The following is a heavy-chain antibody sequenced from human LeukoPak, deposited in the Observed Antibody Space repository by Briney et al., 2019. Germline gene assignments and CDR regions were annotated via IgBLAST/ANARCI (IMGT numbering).Heavy chain of an antibody. D-gene: IGHD3-22*01. CDR3: AKDPDLVVITPDDY. J-gene: IGHJ4*02. Sequence: GGSLRLSCAASGFTFSSYAMSWVRQAPGKGLEWVSAISGSGGSTYYADSVKGRFTISRDNSKNTLYLQMNSLRAEDTAVNYCAKDPDLVVITPDDYWGQGTLVTVSS. CDR2: ISGSGGST. CDR1: GFTFSSYA. V-gene: IGHV3-23*01.